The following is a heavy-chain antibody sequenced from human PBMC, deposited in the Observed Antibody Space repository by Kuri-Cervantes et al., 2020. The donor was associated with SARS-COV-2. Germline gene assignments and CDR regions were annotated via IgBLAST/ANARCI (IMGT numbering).Heavy chain of an antibody. CDR1: GGTFSSYA. Sequence: SVKVSCKASGGTFSSYAISWVRQAPGQGLEWTGRIIPIFGTANYAQKFQGRVTIAADESTSTAYMELSSLRSEDTAVYYCARESRLGSGSYYSVDYWGQGTLVTVSS. CDR2: IIPIFGTA. D-gene: IGHD1-26*01. J-gene: IGHJ4*02. CDR3: ARESRLGSGSYYSVDY. V-gene: IGHV1-69*13.